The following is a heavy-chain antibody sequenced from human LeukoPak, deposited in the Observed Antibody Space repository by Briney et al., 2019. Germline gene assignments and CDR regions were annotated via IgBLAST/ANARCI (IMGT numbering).Heavy chain of an antibody. Sequence: GGSLRLSCVASGFXFSNYDISWVRQAPGKGLEWVSSFGYVDSGTTYADSVKGRFTISKDNSRKTLYLQMNSLRAEDTALYYCARSIPYWYFDLWGRGTLVTVSS. CDR2: FGYVDSGT. V-gene: IGHV3-23*01. J-gene: IGHJ2*01. D-gene: IGHD2-21*01. CDR3: ARSIPYWYFDL. CDR1: GFXFSNYD.